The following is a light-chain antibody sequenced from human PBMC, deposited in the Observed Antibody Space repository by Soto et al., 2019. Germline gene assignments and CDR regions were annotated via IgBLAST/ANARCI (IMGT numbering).Light chain of an antibody. V-gene: IGKV1-9*01. CDR2: AAS. Sequence: DSKLTQSPSFLSAPVGERVTITCRASQGISSYLAWYQQKPGKAPKLLIYAASTLESGVPSRFSGSGSGTECPLTISSLQPEDFAPYAFQQLKSYPRAFGQAAKVVI. J-gene: IGKJ1*01. CDR1: QGISSY. CDR3: QQLKSYPRA.